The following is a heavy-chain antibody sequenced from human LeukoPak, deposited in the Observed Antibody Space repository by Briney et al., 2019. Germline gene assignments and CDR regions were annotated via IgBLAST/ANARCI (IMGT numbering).Heavy chain of an antibody. CDR1: GFTFSSYD. J-gene: IGHJ6*03. CDR3: ARDPYSGNYGNDYYYYMDV. CDR2: ITSSGTHI. Sequence: GGSLRLSCAASGFTFSSYDIHWVRQAPGKAMEWVSSITSSGTHIFYADSVRGRFTISRDNAKNSLYLQMDSLGPDDTAVYYCARDPYSGNYGNDYYYYMDVWGKGTTVTISS. V-gene: IGHV3-21*01. D-gene: IGHD1-26*01.